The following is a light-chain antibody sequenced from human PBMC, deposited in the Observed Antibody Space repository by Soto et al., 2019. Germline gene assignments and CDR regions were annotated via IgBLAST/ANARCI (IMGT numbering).Light chain of an antibody. CDR2: GAS. CDR1: QSVSSN. V-gene: IGKV3-15*01. CDR3: QQYNNWPPRAWT. Sequence: EIVMTQSPATLSVSPGERATLSCRASQSVSSNVAWYQQKPGQAPRLLIYGASTSATGIPARFSGSGSGTEFTLTISRLQSEDFAVYYCQQYNNWPPRAWTFGQGTKVEIK. J-gene: IGKJ1*01.